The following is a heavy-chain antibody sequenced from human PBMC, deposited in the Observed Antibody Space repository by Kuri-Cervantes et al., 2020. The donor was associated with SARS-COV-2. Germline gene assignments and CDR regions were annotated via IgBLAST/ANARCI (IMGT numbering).Heavy chain of an antibody. V-gene: IGHV1-46*01. CDR2: RHPGGGSK. CDR1: GFPFPRYY. CDR3: ARSSVGGHFRYLDH. D-gene: IGHD1-26*01. J-gene: IGHJ4*02. Sequence: SVKVSCKPFGFPFPRYYIHWVRQAPAQGLEWMGIRHPGGGSKSYAQRFQDRISITRDTSTSTVYMELTSLTSEDAAAYFCARSSVGGHFRYLDHWGQGTLVTVSS.